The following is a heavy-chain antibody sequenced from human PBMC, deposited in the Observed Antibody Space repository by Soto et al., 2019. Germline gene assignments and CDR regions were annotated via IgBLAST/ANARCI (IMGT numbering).Heavy chain of an antibody. CDR3: AKDSGPGEVYSSSWYLDDYYYMDV. J-gene: IGHJ6*03. Sequence: PGGSLRLSCAASGFTFSSYAMSWVRQAPGKGLEWVSAISGSGGSTYYADSVKGRFTISRDNSKNTLYLQMNSLRAEDTAVYYCAKDSGPGEVYSSSWYLDDYYYMDVWGKGTTVTVSS. CDR2: ISGSGGST. V-gene: IGHV3-23*01. CDR1: GFTFSSYA. D-gene: IGHD6-13*01.